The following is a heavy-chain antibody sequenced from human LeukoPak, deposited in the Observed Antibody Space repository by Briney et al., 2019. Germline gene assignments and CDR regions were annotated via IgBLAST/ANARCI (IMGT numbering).Heavy chain of an antibody. Sequence: SQTLSLTCTVSSDSMSSGSYYWRWVRQPAGKGLEWIGRIYTSGSTKYNPSLKSRVSMSVDTSKNQFSLKLTSVTAAETAVYYCATEYGSSWTYWYFDLWGRGTLVTVSS. CDR1: SDSMSSGSYY. CDR2: IYTSGST. V-gene: IGHV4-61*02. J-gene: IGHJ2*01. D-gene: IGHD6-13*01. CDR3: ATEYGSSWTYWYFDL.